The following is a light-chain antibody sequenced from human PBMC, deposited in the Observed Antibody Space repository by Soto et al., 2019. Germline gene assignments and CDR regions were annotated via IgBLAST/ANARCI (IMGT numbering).Light chain of an antibody. V-gene: IGKV1-33*01. CDR2: DAS. J-gene: IGKJ5*01. CDR1: QNIKNY. CDR3: QQYENLPT. Sequence: DIHMTHSPSSLSASVGDRVTITCQASQNIKNYLNWCQQKPGRAPKLLIYDASNLEAGVPSRLRGSGSGTDFTFTISSLTPEDIATYYCQQYENLPTFGHGTRLEIK.